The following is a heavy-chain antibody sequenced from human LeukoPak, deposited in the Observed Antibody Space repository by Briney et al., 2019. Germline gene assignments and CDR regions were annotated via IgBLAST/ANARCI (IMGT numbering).Heavy chain of an antibody. CDR1: GVSISPYY. CDR3: ARLAAAVHLGAFDL. Sequence: SETLSLTCAVSGVSISPYYGAWIRQPPGKGLEWIGYIHTSGSNNQYPSLTSRVTISVDTCKNDFSLRLTSVTAADAAVYFCARLAAAVHLGAFDLWGQGKMVTVSS. CDR2: IHTSGSN. J-gene: IGHJ3*01. D-gene: IGHD6-13*01. V-gene: IGHV4-4*09.